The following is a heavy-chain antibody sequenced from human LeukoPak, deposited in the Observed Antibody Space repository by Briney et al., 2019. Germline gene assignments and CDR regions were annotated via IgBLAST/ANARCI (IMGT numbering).Heavy chain of an antibody. V-gene: IGHV6-1*01. D-gene: IGHD2-15*01. CDR1: GDSVSSNSAV. CDR2: TYYRSKWNN. Sequence: SQTLSLTFAISGDSVSSNSAVWNWLRQSPSRGLEWLGSTYYRSKWNNDYAVSVKSRITIDPDTSKNQFSLQLNSLTPEDTAVYFCARSSKDVFDYWGQGTLVTVSS. CDR3: ARSSKDVFDY. J-gene: IGHJ4*02.